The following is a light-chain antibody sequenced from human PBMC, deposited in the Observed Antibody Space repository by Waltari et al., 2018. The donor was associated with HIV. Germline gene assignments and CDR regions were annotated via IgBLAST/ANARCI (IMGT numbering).Light chain of an antibody. J-gene: IGKJ2*01. CDR3: QQRVTWPHT. CDR1: QDVDRY. V-gene: IGKV3-11*01. CDR2: DAS. Sequence: EIVFTQSPATLSLSPGERASLSCRASQDVDRYLDWYQQRPGQPHRILIYDASSRATGVPPRFSGGGSGTDFFLTINSLEPEDFAIYFCQQRVTWPHTFGQGT.